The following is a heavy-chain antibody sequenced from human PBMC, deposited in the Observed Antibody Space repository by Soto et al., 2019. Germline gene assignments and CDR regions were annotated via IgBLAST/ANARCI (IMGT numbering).Heavy chain of an antibody. D-gene: IGHD6-13*01. V-gene: IGHV4-59*01. Sequence: SETLSLTCTVSGGSISSYYWSWIRQPPGKGLEWIGYIYYSGSTNYNPSLKSRVTISVDTSKNQFSLKLSSVTAADTAVYYCARARTLAAAGSYYYYYYMDVWGKGTTVTVSS. CDR1: GGSISSYY. CDR3: ARARTLAAAGSYYYYYYMDV. J-gene: IGHJ6*03. CDR2: IYYSGST.